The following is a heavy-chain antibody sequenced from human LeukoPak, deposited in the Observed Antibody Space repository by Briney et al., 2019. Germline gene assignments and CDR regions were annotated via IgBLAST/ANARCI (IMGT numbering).Heavy chain of an antibody. D-gene: IGHD4-17*01. CDR3: ALNHGDYGDYVSRFDP. CDR2: INPSGGST. CDR1: GYTFTSYY. V-gene: IGHV1-46*01. Sequence: GASVKVSCKASGYTFTSYYMHWVRQAPGQGLEWMGIINPSGGSTSYAQKFQGRVTMTRDMSTSTVYMELRSLRSEDTAVYYCALNHGDYGDYVSRFDPWGQEPWSPSPQ. J-gene: IGHJ5*02.